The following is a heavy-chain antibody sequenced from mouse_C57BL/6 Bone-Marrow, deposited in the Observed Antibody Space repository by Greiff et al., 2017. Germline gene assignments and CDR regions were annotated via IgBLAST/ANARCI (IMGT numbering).Heavy chain of an antibody. J-gene: IGHJ3*01. V-gene: IGHV8-8*01. CDR3: ARISRLRLWFAY. CDR2: TWWDDAK. CDR1: GFSLSTYGMG. D-gene: IGHD2-4*01. Sequence: QVQLKESGPGILQPSQTLSLTCSFSGFSLSTYGMGVGWLRQPSGKGLEWLAHTWWDDAKYYHPALKSRPTLFKTSSKTHVFLKIANMDTTYTATYSCARISRLRLWFAYWGQGTLVTVSA.